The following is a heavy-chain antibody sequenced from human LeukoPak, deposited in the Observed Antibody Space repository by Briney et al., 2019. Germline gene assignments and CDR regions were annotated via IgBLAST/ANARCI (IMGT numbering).Heavy chain of an antibody. CDR3: AKGRAAGAVDWFDP. CDR1: RFTFSVYI. J-gene: IGHJ5*02. V-gene: IGHV3-23*01. D-gene: IGHD6-13*01. CDR2: ITGSGGGT. Sequence: GGSLRLSCAAPRFTFSVYIIWSGRQAPGKGLQWVSSITGSGGGTFYADSVKGRFIISRDNSKNTLYLQLNSLRVEDTAVYYCAKGRAAGAVDWFDPWGQGTLVTLSS.